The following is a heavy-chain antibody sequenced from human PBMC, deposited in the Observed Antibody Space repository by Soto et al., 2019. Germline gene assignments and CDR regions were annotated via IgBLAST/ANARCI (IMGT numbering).Heavy chain of an antibody. Sequence: AETLARSCTVYGGSFSCHYWSCIRQPPGKVLELIGEINHSGGTSYNPSLKSRVTMSADTSKNKFSLKLTSVTGADTAVYYCERHSDNNRXANEFYSWGQGILVPVSS. CDR3: ERHSDNNRXANEFYS. CDR1: GGSFSCHY. V-gene: IGHV4-34*01. CDR2: INHSGGT. J-gene: IGHJ4*02. D-gene: IGHD3-22*01.